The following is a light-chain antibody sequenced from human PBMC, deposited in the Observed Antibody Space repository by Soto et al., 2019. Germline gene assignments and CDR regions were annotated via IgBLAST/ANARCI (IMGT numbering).Light chain of an antibody. Sequence: EIVLTQSPATLSLSPGERATLSCRASPSVDTLLSWYQQQPGQVPRLLIYDASNRATGIPARFSGGGSGTGCTVTISSLEPEDVAVYCWQQRGYCPITFGGGTKVEIK. CDR2: DAS. CDR3: QQRGYCPIT. J-gene: IGKJ4*01. CDR1: PSVDTL. V-gene: IGKV3-11*01.